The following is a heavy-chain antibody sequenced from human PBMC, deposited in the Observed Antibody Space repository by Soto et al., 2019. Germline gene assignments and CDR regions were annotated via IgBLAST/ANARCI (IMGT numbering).Heavy chain of an antibody. J-gene: IGHJ4*02. D-gene: IGHD4-17*01. CDR1: GFTFSSYG. CDR3: AKGDYGDPLYYFDY. CDR2: ISYDGSNK. Sequence: QVQLVESGGGVVQPGRSLRLSCAASGFTFSSYGMHWVRQAPGKGLEWVAVISYDGSNKYYADSVKGRFTISRDNSKNTLYLQMNSLRAEHTAVYYCAKGDYGDPLYYFDYWGQGTLVTVSS. V-gene: IGHV3-30*18.